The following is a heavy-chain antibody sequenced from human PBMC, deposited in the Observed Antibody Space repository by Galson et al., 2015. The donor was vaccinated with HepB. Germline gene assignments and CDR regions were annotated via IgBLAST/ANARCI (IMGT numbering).Heavy chain of an antibody. CDR2: INHSGST. Sequence: ETLSLTCAVYGGSFSGYLWSWIRQPPGKGLEWIGEINHSGSTNYNPSLKSRVTISVDTSKNNLSLKMSSVTAADTAVYYCARRFLHGSGTYYLDAFDIWGQGTMVTVSS. CDR1: GGSFSGYL. D-gene: IGHD3-10*01. CDR3: ARRFLHGSGTYYLDAFDI. V-gene: IGHV4-34*01. J-gene: IGHJ3*02.